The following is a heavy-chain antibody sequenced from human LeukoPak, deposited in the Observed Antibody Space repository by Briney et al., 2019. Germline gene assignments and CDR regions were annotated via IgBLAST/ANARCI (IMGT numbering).Heavy chain of an antibody. CDR1: GYKFTNYW. Sequence: GESLKISCKASGYKFTNYWIGWVRQMPGKGLEWMTIIYPGDSETRYSPAFQGQVTISADKSISTAYLQWSSLKASDTAMYYCARLPFTIFGGDDFDYWGQGTLVTVSS. D-gene: IGHD3-3*01. J-gene: IGHJ4*02. CDR2: IYPGDSET. CDR3: ARLPFTIFGGDDFDY. V-gene: IGHV5-51*01.